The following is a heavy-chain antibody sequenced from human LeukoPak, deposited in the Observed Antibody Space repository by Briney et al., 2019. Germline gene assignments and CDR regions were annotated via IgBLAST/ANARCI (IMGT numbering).Heavy chain of an antibody. D-gene: IGHD4-11*01. CDR2: ISPSGTNT. V-gene: IGHV3-48*03. CDR3: SRPNYSNFYY. Sequence: PGGSLRLSCAASGFTFSDFEMNWVRQAPGKGLEWVSYISPSGTNTYYADFVKGRFTISRDNAKNSLYLQMNSLRAEDTAVYYGSRPNYSNFYYWGQGTLVTVSS. CDR1: GFTFSDFE. J-gene: IGHJ4*02.